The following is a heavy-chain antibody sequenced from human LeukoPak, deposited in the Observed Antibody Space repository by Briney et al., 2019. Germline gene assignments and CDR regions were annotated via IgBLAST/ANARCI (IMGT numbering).Heavy chain of an antibody. Sequence: PSETLPLTCAVYGGSFSGYYWSWIRQPPGKGLEWIGEINHSGSTNYNPSLKSRVTISVDTSKNQFSLKLSSVTAADTAVYYCARGYSSSWYHYYYGMDVWGQGTTVTVPS. CDR3: ARGYSSSWYHYYYGMDV. CDR2: INHSGST. V-gene: IGHV4-34*01. CDR1: GGSFSGYY. J-gene: IGHJ6*02. D-gene: IGHD6-13*01.